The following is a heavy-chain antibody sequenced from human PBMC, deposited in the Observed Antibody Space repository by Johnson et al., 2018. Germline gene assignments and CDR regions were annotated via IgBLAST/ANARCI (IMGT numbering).Heavy chain of an antibody. CDR3: AREGHEVPAVGGYYYYYYMDV. CDR2: IYYSGST. CDR1: GGSISSSSYY. J-gene: IGHJ6*03. Sequence: QVQLQESGPGLVKPSETLSLTCTVSGGSISSSSYYWGWIRQPPGKGLAWIGSIYYSGSTYYNPSLKSRVTISVDTSKNQFSLKLSSVTAADTAGYYCAREGHEVPAVGGYYYYYYMDVWGKGTTVTVSS. D-gene: IGHD2-2*01. V-gene: IGHV4-39*07.